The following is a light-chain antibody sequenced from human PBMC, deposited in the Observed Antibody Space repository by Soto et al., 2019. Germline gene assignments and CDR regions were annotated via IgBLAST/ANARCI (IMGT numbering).Light chain of an antibody. CDR2: EVN. CDR3: SSYAGSSNV. Sequence: QSVLTQPPSASGSPGQSVAISCTGTSSDVGGYNYVSWYQQHPGKAPKLMIYEVNKRPSGVPDRFSGSKSGNTASLTVSGLQAEDEADYYCSSYAGSSNVFGTGTKVXV. V-gene: IGLV2-8*01. J-gene: IGLJ1*01. CDR1: SSDVGGYNY.